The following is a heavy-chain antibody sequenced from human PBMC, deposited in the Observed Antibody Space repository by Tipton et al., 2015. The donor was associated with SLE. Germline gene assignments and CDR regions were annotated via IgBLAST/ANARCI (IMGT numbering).Heavy chain of an antibody. D-gene: IGHD3-10*01. J-gene: IGHJ4*02. CDR1: GYSISSGYY. V-gene: IGHV4-38-2*02. CDR2: IYHSGST. Sequence: LRLSCTVSGYSISSGYYWGWIRQPPGKGLEWIGSIYHSGSTYYNPSLKSRVTISVDTSKNQFSLKLSSVTAADTAVYYCARVGSGVDYWGQGTLVTVSS. CDR3: ARVGSGVDY.